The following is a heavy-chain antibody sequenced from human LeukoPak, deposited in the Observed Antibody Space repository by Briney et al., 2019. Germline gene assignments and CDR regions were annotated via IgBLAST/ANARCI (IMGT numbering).Heavy chain of an antibody. CDR2: MNPNSGNT. CDR3: ARGRGMATIGWFDP. V-gene: IGHV1-8*01. J-gene: IGHJ5*02. D-gene: IGHD5-24*01. Sequence: ASVKVSCKASGYTFTSYDINWVRQATGQGLEWMGWMNPNSGNTGYAQKFQGRVTMTKNTSISTAYMEVSSLRSEDTAVYYCARGRGMATIGWFDPWGLGTLVTVSS. CDR1: GYTFTSYD.